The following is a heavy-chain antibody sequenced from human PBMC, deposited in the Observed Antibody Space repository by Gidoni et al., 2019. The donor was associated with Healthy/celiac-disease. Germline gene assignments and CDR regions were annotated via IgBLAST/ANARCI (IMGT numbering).Heavy chain of an antibody. CDR1: VFTFRHAC. Sequence: EVQLVESGGGLVKPGGSLRLSCAPSVFTFRHACMLWVRQAPGQGRVWVGRIKSKTDGGTTDYAAPVKGRFTISRDDSKNTLYLQMNSLKTEDTAVYYCTTDARGVRYFVASYGMDVWGQGTTVTVSS. J-gene: IGHJ6*02. CDR3: TTDARGVRYFVASYGMDV. V-gene: IGHV3-15*01. CDR2: IKSKTDGGTT. D-gene: IGHD3-9*01.